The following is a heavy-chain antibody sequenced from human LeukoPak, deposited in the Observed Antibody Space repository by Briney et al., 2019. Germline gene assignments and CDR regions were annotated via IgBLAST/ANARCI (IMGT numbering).Heavy chain of an antibody. J-gene: IGHJ4*02. CDR3: AKGDAAMDY. CDR1: GFTFSSYA. CDR2: ISGGGGST. V-gene: IGHV3-23*01. D-gene: IGHD5-18*01. Sequence: GGSLRLSCAASGFTFSSYAMSWVRQAPGRGLEWVSAISGGGGSTYYADSVKGRFTISRDNSKNTLILQMNSLRAEDTAVYYCAKGDAAMDYWGQGTLVTVSS.